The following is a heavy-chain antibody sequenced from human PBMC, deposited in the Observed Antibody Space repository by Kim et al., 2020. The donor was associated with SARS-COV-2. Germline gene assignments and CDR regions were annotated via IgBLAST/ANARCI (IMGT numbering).Heavy chain of an antibody. CDR3: ARDLIAARPGYNWFDP. Sequence: SVKVSCKASGGTFSSYAISWVRQAPGQGLEWMGGIIPIFGTANYAQKFQGRVTITADESTSTAYMELSSLRSEDTAVYYCARDLIAARPGYNWFDPWGQGTLVTVSS. V-gene: IGHV1-69*13. J-gene: IGHJ5*02. D-gene: IGHD6-6*01. CDR1: GGTFSSYA. CDR2: IIPIFGTA.